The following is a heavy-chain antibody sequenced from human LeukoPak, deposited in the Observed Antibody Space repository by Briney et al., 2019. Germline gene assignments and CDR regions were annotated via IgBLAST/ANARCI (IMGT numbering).Heavy chain of an antibody. CDR2: IYYSGST. Sequence: SETLSLTCTVPGGSISRYYWSWIRQPPGKGLEWIGYIYYSGSTNYNPSLKSRVTISVDTSKNQFSLDLTSVTAADTAVYYCASLAPEPDAFDIWGQGTMVTVSS. D-gene: IGHD1-14*01. CDR3: ASLAPEPDAFDI. CDR1: GGSISRYY. J-gene: IGHJ3*02. V-gene: IGHV4-59*01.